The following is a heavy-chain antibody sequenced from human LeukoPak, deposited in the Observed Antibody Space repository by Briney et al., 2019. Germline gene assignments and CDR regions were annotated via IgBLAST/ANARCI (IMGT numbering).Heavy chain of an antibody. CDR1: GGSISSGSYY. J-gene: IGHJ3*02. Sequence: PSETLSLTCTVSGGSISSGSYYWSWIRQPAGKGLEWIGRIYTSGSTNYNPSLKSRVTISVDTSKNQFSLKLSSVTAADTAVYYCARAPYSSYDYIHGAFDIWGQGTMVTVSS. V-gene: IGHV4-61*02. D-gene: IGHD3-16*01. CDR2: IYTSGST. CDR3: ARAPYSSYDYIHGAFDI.